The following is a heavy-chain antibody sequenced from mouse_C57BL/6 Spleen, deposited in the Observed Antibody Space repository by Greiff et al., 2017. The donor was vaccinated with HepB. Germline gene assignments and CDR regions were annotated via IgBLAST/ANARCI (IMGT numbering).Heavy chain of an antibody. J-gene: IGHJ3*01. V-gene: IGHV5-4*01. D-gene: IGHD2-4*01. Sequence: EVKVVESGGGLVKPGGSLKLSCAASGFTFSSYAMSWVRQTPEKRLEWVATISDGGSYTYYPDNVKGRFTISRDNAKNNLYLQMSHLKSEDTAMYYCARDGGDYDSFAYWGQGTLVTVSA. CDR1: GFTFSSYA. CDR3: ARDGGDYDSFAY. CDR2: ISDGGSYT.